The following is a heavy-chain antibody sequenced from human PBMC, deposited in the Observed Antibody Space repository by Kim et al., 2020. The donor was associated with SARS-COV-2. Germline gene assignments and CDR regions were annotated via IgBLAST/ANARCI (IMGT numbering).Heavy chain of an antibody. Sequence: GGYLRLSCAASGFTFSNAWMSWVRQAPGKGLDWVGHINSKTDGGTTDYAAPVKGRFTISRDDSKNTLYLQMNGLKAEDTAVYYCTTETTWEIAEAGPDEGAFDFWGQGTMVTVSS. CDR3: TTETTWEIAEAGPDEGAFDF. CDR1: GFTFSNAW. D-gene: IGHD6-13*01. CDR2: INSKTDGGTT. V-gene: IGHV3-15*01. J-gene: IGHJ3*01.